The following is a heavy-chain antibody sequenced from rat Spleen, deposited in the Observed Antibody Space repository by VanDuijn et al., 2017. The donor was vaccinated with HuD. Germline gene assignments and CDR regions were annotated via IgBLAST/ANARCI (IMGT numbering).Heavy chain of an antibody. CDR1: GFTFSNYY. V-gene: IGHV5-7*01. J-gene: IGHJ4*01. D-gene: IGHD1-12*02. Sequence: EVQLVESGGDLVRPGRSLKLSCAASGFTFSNYYMAWVRQAPTKGLEWVATITYDGSNTYYRDSVKGRFTISRDNAKSTLYLQMNSLRSEDTATYYCARVGRIYYDGSYYSGFVMDAWGQGASVTVSS. CDR3: ARVGRIYYDGSYYSGFVMDA. CDR2: ITYDGSNT.